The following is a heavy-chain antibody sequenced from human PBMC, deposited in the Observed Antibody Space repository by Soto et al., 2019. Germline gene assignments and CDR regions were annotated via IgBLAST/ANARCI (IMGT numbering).Heavy chain of an antibody. V-gene: IGHV4-59*01. CDR3: ARLFPDFDILTGYYPGPQDY. Sequence: PSETLSLTCTVSGGSISSYYWSWIRQPPGKGLEWIGYIYYSGSTNYNPSLKSRVTISVDTSKNQFSLKLSSVTAADTAVYYCARLFPDFDILTGYYPGPQDYWGQGTLVTAPQ. CDR1: GGSISSYY. J-gene: IGHJ4*02. CDR2: IYYSGST. D-gene: IGHD3-9*01.